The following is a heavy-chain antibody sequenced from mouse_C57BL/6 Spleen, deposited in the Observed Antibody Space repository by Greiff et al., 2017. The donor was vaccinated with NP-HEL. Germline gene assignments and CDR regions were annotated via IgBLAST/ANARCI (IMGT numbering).Heavy chain of an antibody. CDR2: IHPNSGST. CDR1: GYTFTSYW. J-gene: IGHJ1*03. CDR3: ARGRGSSSYWYFDV. D-gene: IGHD1-1*01. V-gene: IGHV1-64*01. Sequence: QVQLQQPGAELVKPGASVKLSCKASGYTFTSYWMHWVKQRPGQGLEWIGMIHPNSGSTNYNEKFKSKATLTVDKSSSTAYMQLSSLTSEDSAVYYCARGRGSSSYWYFDVWGTGTTVTVSS.